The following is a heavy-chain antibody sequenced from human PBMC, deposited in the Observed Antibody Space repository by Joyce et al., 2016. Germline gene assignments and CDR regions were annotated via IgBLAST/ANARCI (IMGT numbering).Heavy chain of an antibody. J-gene: IGHJ4*02. Sequence: EVQLVESGGGLVQPGGSQRLSCAASGFTFGTYWMSWVRQAPGKGLEWVATKRQNGSEKHYVDSVGGRFTISRDNAKNSLYLQMDSLRAEDTAVYYCARGGGSASCPYYFDYWGQGALVTVSS. D-gene: IGHD2-2*01. CDR2: KRQNGSEK. CDR1: GFTFGTYW. V-gene: IGHV3-7*04. CDR3: ARGGGSASCPYYFDY.